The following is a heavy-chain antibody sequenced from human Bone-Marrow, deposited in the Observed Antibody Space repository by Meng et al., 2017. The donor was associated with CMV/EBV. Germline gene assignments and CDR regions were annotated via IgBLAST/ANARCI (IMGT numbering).Heavy chain of an antibody. CDR3: ARVAAAGRGMDV. CDR1: GFILSDYY. V-gene: IGHV3-11*04. D-gene: IGHD6-13*01. Sequence: GGSLRLSCAASGFILSDYYLNWIRQAPGKGLEWVSHIGTRGDTRHYAGSVKGRFTISRDNAKNSLFLQMNSLRAEDTAVYYCARVAAAGRGMDVWGQGTTVTVSS. CDR2: IGTRGDTR. J-gene: IGHJ6*02.